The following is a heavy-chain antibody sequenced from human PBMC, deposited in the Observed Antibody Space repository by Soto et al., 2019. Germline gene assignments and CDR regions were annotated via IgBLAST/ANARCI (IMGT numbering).Heavy chain of an antibody. Sequence: PGGSLRLSCAASGFTFSSYWMSWGRQAPGKGLEWVANIKQDGSEKYYVDSVKGRFTISRDNAKNSLYLQMNSLRAEDTAVYYCARVRLYCSGGSSSKPSALDAFNIWGQGTMVTVSS. V-gene: IGHV3-7*01. CDR1: GFTFSSYW. D-gene: IGHD2-15*01. CDR3: ARVRLYCSGGSSSKPSALDAFNI. CDR2: IKQDGSEK. J-gene: IGHJ3*02.